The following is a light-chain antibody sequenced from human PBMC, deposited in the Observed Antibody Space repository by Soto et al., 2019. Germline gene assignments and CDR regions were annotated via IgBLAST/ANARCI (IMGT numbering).Light chain of an antibody. CDR3: QQYNKWPLT. Sequence: ENVLTQSPATLSLSPGERATLSCRASQSVSSSYLAWYQQKPGQAPRLLIYGASTRATGIPVRFSGSASGTEFTLSISSLQSEDYKVYYCQQYNKWPLTFGQGTKVDIK. CDR2: GAS. J-gene: IGKJ1*01. V-gene: IGKV3-15*01. CDR1: QSVSSSY.